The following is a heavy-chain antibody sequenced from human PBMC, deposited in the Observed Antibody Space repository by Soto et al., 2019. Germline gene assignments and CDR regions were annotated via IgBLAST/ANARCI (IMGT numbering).Heavy chain of an antibody. CDR3: ARVRVHEYYFDS. J-gene: IGHJ4*02. CDR2: NSDGSTT. V-gene: IGHV3-74*01. Sequence: GGSLRLSCAAPGFTFSSYAMTWVRQAPGKGLEWVSVNSDGSTTSYADSVKGRFTISRDNAKNTLYLQMNSLRAEDTAVYYCARVRVHEYYFDSWGQGTLVTVSS. CDR1: GFTFSSYA.